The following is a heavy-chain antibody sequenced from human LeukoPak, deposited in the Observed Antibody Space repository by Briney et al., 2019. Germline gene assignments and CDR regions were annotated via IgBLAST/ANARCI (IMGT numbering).Heavy chain of an antibody. CDR1: VGSLNIYY. J-gene: IGHJ5*02. D-gene: IGHD3-10*01. CDR2: IYYSGST. Sequence: PSETLSLTCTVSVGSLNIYYWGCIPQPPGKGLEWIGGIYYSGSTYYNPSLKSRVTISVDTSKNQFSLKLSSVTAAHTAVYYCARHGGGSGSYYPYNWFDPWGEGNLVTVSS. CDR3: ARHGGGSGSYYPYNWFDP. V-gene: IGHV4-39*01.